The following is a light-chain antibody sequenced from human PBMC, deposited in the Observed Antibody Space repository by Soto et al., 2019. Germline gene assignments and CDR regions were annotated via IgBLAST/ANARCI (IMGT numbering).Light chain of an antibody. Sequence: EILLTQSPATLSVSPGERATLSCRASQSVSNNLAWYQQKPGQAPRLLIYGASTRATGIPARFSGSGSGTEFTLTISSLQSEDFAVYYCQQHNNWPRTFGQGTKVDI. CDR2: GAS. J-gene: IGKJ1*01. CDR1: QSVSNN. CDR3: QQHNNWPRT. V-gene: IGKV3-15*01.